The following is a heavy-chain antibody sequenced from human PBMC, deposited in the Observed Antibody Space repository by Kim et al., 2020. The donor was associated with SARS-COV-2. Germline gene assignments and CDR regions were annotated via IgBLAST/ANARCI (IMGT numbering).Heavy chain of an antibody. D-gene: IGHD6-13*01. V-gene: IGHV3-7*03. Sequence: GGSLRLSCAASGFTFSSYWMSWVRQAPGKGLEWVANIKQDGSEKYYVDSVKGRFTISRDNAKNSLYLQMNSLRAEDTAVYYCARVQGEQQRKPMYYFDYWGQGTLVTVSS. CDR1: GFTFSSYW. J-gene: IGHJ4*02. CDR3: ARVQGEQQRKPMYYFDY. CDR2: IKQDGSEK.